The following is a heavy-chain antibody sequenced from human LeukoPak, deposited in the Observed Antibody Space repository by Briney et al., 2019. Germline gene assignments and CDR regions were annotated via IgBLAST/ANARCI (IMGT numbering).Heavy chain of an antibody. CDR3: ARHAYDSSGLLARLDY. CDR2: IYPGDSDT. V-gene: IGHV5-51*01. D-gene: IGHD3-22*01. J-gene: IGHJ4*02. CDR1: GYSFTSYW. Sequence: GESLKISCKGSGYSFTSYWIGWVRQMPGKGLEWMGIIYPGDSDTRYSPSFQGQVTISADKSISTAYLQWSSLKASDTAMYYCARHAYDSSGLLARLDYWGQGTLVTVSS.